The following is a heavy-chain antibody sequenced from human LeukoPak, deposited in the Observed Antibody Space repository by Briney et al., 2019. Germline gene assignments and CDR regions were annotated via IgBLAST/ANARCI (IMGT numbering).Heavy chain of an antibody. J-gene: IGHJ4*02. V-gene: IGHV3-30*02. CDR1: GFTFSSYG. D-gene: IGHD6-13*01. CDR2: IRYDGSNK. Sequence: GGSLRLSCAASGFTFSSYGMHWVRQAPGKGLEWVAFIRYDGSNKYYADSVKGRFTISRDNSKNTLYLQMNSLRAEDTAVYYCARDRMAAAGLFDYWGQGTLVTVSS. CDR3: ARDRMAAAGLFDY.